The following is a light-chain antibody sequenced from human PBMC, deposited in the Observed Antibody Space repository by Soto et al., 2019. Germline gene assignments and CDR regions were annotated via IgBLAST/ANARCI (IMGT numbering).Light chain of an antibody. CDR3: KQHTSSMYT. V-gene: IGKV3-20*01. J-gene: IGKJ2*01. CDR1: QSVASD. Sequence: EIVLTQSPGTLSLSVGDTATLSCRASQSVASDLTWYQQKPGQAPRLLISRASTVASGVPDRFSGSGSGTDFTLTIRSLEPEDSAAYYCKQHTSSMYTFGQGTKVDIK. CDR2: RAS.